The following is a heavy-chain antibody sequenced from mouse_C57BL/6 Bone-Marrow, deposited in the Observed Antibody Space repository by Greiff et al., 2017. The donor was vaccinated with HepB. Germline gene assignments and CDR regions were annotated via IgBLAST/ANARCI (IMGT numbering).Heavy chain of an antibody. D-gene: IGHD2-4*01. CDR1: GYTFTSYG. V-gene: IGHV1-81*01. CDR2: IYPRSGNT. Sequence: QVQLQQSGAELARPGASVKLSCKASGYTFTSYGISWVKQRTGQGLEWIGEIYPRSGNTYYNEKFKGKATLTADKSSSTAYMELRSLTSEDSAVYFCARRRGITWAMDYWGQGTSVTVAS. CDR3: ARRRGITWAMDY. J-gene: IGHJ4*01.